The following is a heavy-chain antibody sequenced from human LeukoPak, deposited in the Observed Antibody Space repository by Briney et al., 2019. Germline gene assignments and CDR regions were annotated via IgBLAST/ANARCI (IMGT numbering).Heavy chain of an antibody. CDR3: ARRHSSSSSYYMDV. J-gene: IGHJ6*03. V-gene: IGHV5-51*01. D-gene: IGHD6-6*01. CDR1: GYSFTSSW. CDR2: IYPGDSDT. Sequence: GKPLKISCKGSGYSFTSSWIGWVRKMPGKGLEWMGIIYPGDSDTRYSPSFQGQVTISADKSISTAYLQWSSLKASDTAMYYCARRHSSSSSYYMDVWGKGTTVTVSS.